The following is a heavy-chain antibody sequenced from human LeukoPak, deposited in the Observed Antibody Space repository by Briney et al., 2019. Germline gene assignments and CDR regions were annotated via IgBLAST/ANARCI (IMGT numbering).Heavy chain of an antibody. Sequence: KTSETLSLTCAVYGGSFSGYDWSWIRQPPGKGLEWIGEIKHSGSTNYNPSLKSRVTISVDTSKNQFSLKLSSVTAADTAVYYCARGYPWWLVPRSYFDYWGQGTLVTVSS. CDR3: ARGYPWWLVPRSYFDY. J-gene: IGHJ4*02. D-gene: IGHD6-19*01. CDR2: IKHSGST. V-gene: IGHV4-34*01. CDR1: GGSFSGYD.